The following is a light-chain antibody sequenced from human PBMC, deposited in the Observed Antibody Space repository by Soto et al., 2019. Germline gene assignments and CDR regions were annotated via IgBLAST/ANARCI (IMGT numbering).Light chain of an antibody. V-gene: IGKV1-27*01. CDR2: AAS. Sequence: DIQMTQSPSSLSASVGDRVTITCRARQGIINYLAWYQQKPGKAPKLLIYAASTLQSGVTSRFSGSGSGTDFTLTISGLQPEDVATYYCQKYNSAPLSCGGGTKVEIK. CDR3: QKYNSAPLS. J-gene: IGKJ4*01. CDR1: QGIINY.